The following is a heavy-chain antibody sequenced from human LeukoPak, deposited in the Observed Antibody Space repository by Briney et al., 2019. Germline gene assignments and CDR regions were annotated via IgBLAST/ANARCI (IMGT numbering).Heavy chain of an antibody. J-gene: IGHJ4*02. Sequence: GGSLRLSCAASGFTFSSYSMNWVRQAPGKGLEWVSSISSSSSYIYYADSVKGRFTISRDNAKNSLYLQMNSLRAEDTAVYYCAREWTVTTYFDYWGQGTLVTVSS. CDR1: GFTFSSYS. CDR3: AREWTVTTYFDY. V-gene: IGHV3-21*01. CDR2: ISSSSSYI. D-gene: IGHD4-17*01.